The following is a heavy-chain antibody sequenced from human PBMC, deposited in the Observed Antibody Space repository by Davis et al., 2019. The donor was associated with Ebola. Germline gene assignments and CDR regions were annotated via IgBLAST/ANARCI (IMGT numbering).Heavy chain of an antibody. Sequence: SETLSLTCTVSGDSVSNDFFYWAWIRQAPGKGLEWIGGVFYSGTAHYNPSLRSRVSISVDTSMNQFSLNLNSVTAADTAVYYCATRRSPTHHGLSCFDPWGQGTLVTVSS. CDR2: VFYSGTA. V-gene: IGHV4-39*01. CDR1: GDSVSNDFFY. J-gene: IGHJ5*02. D-gene: IGHD2/OR15-2a*01. CDR3: ATRRSPTHHGLSCFDP.